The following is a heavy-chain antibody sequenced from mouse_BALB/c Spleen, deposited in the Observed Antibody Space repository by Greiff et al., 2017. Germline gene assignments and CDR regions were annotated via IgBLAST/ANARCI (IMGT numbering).Heavy chain of an antibody. J-gene: IGHJ2*01. CDR1: GYTFTSYV. Sequence: EVQLQQSGPELVKPGASVKMSCKASGYTFTSYVMHWVKQKPGQGLEWIGYINPYNDGTKYNEKFKGKATLTSDKSSSTAYMELSSLTSEDSAVYYCARGPITTVVAPGYWGQGTTLTVSS. D-gene: IGHD1-1*01. CDR3: ARGPITTVVAPGY. V-gene: IGHV1-14*01. CDR2: INPYNDGT.